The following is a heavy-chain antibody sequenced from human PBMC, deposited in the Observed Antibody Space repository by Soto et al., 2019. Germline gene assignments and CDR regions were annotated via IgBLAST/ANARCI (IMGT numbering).Heavy chain of an antibody. V-gene: IGHV5-51*01. CDR2: IYPGDSDT. J-gene: IGHJ6*02. D-gene: IGHD3-16*02. CDR3: ARHPREGDYVWGSYHPYYYYGMDV. Sequence: GESLKISCNGSGYSFTIYWIGWVRQMPGKGLEWMGIIYPGDSDTRYSPSFQGQVTISADKSISTAYLQWSSLKASDTAMYYCARHPREGDYVWGSYHPYYYYGMDVWGQGTTVTVSS. CDR1: GYSFTIYW.